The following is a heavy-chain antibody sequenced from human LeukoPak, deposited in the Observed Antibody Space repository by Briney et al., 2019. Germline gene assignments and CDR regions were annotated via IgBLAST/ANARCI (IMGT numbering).Heavy chain of an antibody. CDR1: GYTFTGYY. CDR3: ARDKVTMVRGARNWFDP. J-gene: IGHJ5*02. V-gene: IGHV1-2*02. CDR2: INPNSGGT. D-gene: IGHD3-10*01. Sequence: ASVKVSCKASGYTFTGYYMHWVRQAPGQGLEWMGWINPNSGGTNYAQKFQGRVTMTRDTSISTAYMELSRLRSDDTAVYYCARDKVTMVRGARNWFDPWGQGTVVSVSS.